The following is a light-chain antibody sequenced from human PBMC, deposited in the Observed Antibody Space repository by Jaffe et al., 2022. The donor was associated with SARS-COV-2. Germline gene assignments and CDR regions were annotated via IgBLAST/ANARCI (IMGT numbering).Light chain of an antibody. CDR2: YVS. V-gene: IGKV3-20*01. CDR1: QSLSSNY. J-gene: IGKJ4*01. CDR3: QQYDMAPLT. Sequence: IMLTQSPGTLSLSPGERATLTCRASQSLSSNYLAWYQQRPGQAPTLLIHYVSTRATGIPDRFVGSGSGTDFTLTITRLAPEDFAVYYCQQYDMAPLTFGGGTMVEV.